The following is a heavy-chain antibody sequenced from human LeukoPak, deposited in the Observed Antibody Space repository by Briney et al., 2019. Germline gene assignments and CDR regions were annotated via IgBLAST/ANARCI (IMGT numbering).Heavy chain of an antibody. V-gene: IGHV5-51*01. CDR3: ARQLCSGGSCYDWFDP. Sequence: GESLKISCKGSGYSFTSYWIGWVRQMPGKGLEWMGIIYPGDSDTRYSPSFQGQVTISADKSISTAYLQWSSRKASDTAMYYCARQLCSGGSCYDWFDPWGQGTLVTVSS. D-gene: IGHD2-15*01. CDR2: IYPGDSDT. CDR1: GYSFTSYW. J-gene: IGHJ5*02.